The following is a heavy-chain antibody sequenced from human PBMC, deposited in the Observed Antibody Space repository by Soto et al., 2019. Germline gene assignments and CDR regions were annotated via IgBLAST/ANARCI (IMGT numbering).Heavy chain of an antibody. D-gene: IGHD1-26*01. Sequence: PSETPSLTCTVSGGSVSSGSYYWSWIRQPPGKGLEWIGYIYYSGSTNYNPSLKSRVTISVDTSKNQFSLKLSSVTAADTAVYYCARDLLRGGMDVWGQGTTVTVS. V-gene: IGHV4-61*01. CDR3: ARDLLRGGMDV. CDR1: GGSVSSGSYY. CDR2: IYYSGST. J-gene: IGHJ6*02.